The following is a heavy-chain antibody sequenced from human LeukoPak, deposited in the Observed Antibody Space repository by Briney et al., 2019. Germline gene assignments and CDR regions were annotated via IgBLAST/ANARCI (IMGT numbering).Heavy chain of an antibody. CDR1: GFTFSSYA. J-gene: IGHJ4*02. D-gene: IGHD6-13*01. Sequence: GGSLRLSCAASGFTFSSYAMHWVRQAPGKGLEYVSAISSNGGSTYYANSVKGRFTISRDNSENTLYLQMGSLRAEDMAVYYCAREVAAGRSFDYWGQGTLVTVSS. V-gene: IGHV3-64*01. CDR3: AREVAAGRSFDY. CDR2: ISSNGGST.